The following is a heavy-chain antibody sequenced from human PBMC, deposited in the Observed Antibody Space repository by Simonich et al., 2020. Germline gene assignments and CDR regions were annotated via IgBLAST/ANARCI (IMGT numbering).Heavy chain of an antibody. J-gene: IGHJ6*02. CDR1: GYSISSGYY. D-gene: IGHD6-13*01. Sequence: QVQLQESGPGLVKPSETLSLTCAVSGYSISSGYYWCWILQPPGKGLEWIGIIYHSGSTYYNPSLKSRVTISVYTSKNQFSLKLSSVTAVDTAVYYCARVGYSNYYYYGMDVWGQGTTVTVSS. CDR3: ARVGYSNYYYYGMDV. V-gene: IGHV4-38-2*01. CDR2: IYHSGST.